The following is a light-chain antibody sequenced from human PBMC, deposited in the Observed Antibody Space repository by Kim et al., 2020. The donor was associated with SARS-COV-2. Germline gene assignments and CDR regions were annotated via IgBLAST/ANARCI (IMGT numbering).Light chain of an antibody. CDR1: QSVSDY. Sequence: PGERGTLSCRTRQSVSDYLAWYQQRPGQAPRLLVYDTVNRATGIPARFSGSGSGTDFTLTISSLEPEDFAVYYCQQRSSWPPGLYTFGQGTKLEI. CDR3: QQRSSWPPGLYT. V-gene: IGKV3-11*01. CDR2: DTV. J-gene: IGKJ2*01.